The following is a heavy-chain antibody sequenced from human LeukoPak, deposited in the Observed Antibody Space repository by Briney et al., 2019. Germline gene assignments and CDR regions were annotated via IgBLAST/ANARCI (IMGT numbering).Heavy chain of an antibody. D-gene: IGHD3-10*01. J-gene: IGHJ4*02. CDR1: GFTVSTYW. CDR3: ARHLNYYLDY. V-gene: IGHV3-74*01. Sequence: HPGGSLRLSCAASGFTVSTYWMHWVRQAPGKGLVWVSRISSDGSITGYADSVKGRFTISRDNAKNTLYLQMNSLRAEDTAVYYCARHLNYYLDYWGQGTLVTVSS. CDR2: ISSDGSIT.